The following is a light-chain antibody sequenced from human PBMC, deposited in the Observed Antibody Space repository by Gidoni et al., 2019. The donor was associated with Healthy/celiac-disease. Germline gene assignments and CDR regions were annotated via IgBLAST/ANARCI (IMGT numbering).Light chain of an antibody. CDR2: WAS. Sequence: DIVMTQSTDSLAVSLGERATINCKSSQSVLYSSNNKNYLAWYQQKPGQPPKLLIYWASTRESGVPDRFSGSGSGTDFTLTISSLQAEDVAVYYCQQYYSTPCSFGQXTKLEIK. J-gene: IGKJ2*04. CDR1: QSVLYSSNNKNY. V-gene: IGKV4-1*01. CDR3: QQYYSTPCS.